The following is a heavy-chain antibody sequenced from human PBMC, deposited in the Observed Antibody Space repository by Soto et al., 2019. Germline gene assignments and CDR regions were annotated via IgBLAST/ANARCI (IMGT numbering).Heavy chain of an antibody. Sequence: SETLSLTCSVSGGSISGSYWSWIRQSPGKGLEWLGYVYYTGSTYYSPSLRSRVSISVDTSKNEFSLRLSSVTAADTAVYFCARSVAVPGAHIDYWGQGTQVTVSS. D-gene: IGHD6-19*01. V-gene: IGHV4-59*01. CDR2: VYYTGST. CDR3: ARSVAVPGAHIDY. CDR1: GGSISGSY. J-gene: IGHJ4*02.